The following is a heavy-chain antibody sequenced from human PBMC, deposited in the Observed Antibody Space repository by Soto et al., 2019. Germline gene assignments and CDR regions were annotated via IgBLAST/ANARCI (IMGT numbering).Heavy chain of an antibody. Sequence: GGSLRLSCAASGFTFNSYAMSWVRQAPGKGLERVSSITGSGGNTYYAASVKGRFTISRDNSKNTLYLQMNSLTAEDTAVYYCAKAHGYSGNSNSYFDYWGQGTQVTVSS. CDR1: GFTFNSYA. V-gene: IGHV3-23*01. D-gene: IGHD1-26*01. CDR2: ITGSGGNT. J-gene: IGHJ4*02. CDR3: AKAHGYSGNSNSYFDY.